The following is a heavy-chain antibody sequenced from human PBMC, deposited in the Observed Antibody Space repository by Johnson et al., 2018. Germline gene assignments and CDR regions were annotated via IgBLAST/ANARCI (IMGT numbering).Heavy chain of an antibody. CDR3: VKGYTSGWYAPLDS. D-gene: IGHD6-19*01. CDR2: TSYEGSKK. CDR1: GFIFSNHA. J-gene: IGHJ4*02. Sequence: QVQLVQSGGGVVQPGRSLRLSCAASGFIFSNHAMHWVRQAPGKGLEGVAVTSYEGSKKNYADSVKGRFTISRDNSKNTLYLQLKRLRVEDTAVYYCVKGYTSGWYAPLDSWGQGTLVTVSS. V-gene: IGHV3-30*18.